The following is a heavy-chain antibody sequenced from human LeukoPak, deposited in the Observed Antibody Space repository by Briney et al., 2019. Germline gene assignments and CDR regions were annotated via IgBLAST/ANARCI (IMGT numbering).Heavy chain of an antibody. V-gene: IGHV3-48*03. CDR3: ARDHATDSSSWYVTYYYYGMDV. CDR2: ISSSGSTI. D-gene: IGHD6-13*01. CDR1: GFTFSSYE. J-gene: IGHJ6*02. Sequence: PGGSLRLSCAASGFTFSSYEMNWVRQAPGKGLEWVSYISSSGSTIYYADSVKGRFTISRDNAKNSLYLQKNSLRAEDTAVYYCARDHATDSSSWYVTYYYYGMDVWGQGTTVTVSS.